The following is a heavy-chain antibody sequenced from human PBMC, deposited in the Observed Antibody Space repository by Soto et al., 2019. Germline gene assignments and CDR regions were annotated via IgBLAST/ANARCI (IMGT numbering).Heavy chain of an antibody. J-gene: IGHJ4*02. V-gene: IGHV4-31*03. D-gene: IGHD1-1*01. CDR3: ARATGTLRSRNCDY. CDR1: GGSISTVGHY. Sequence: SETLSLTCSVSGGSISTVGHYWTWIRQPPGKGLEWIGSIHHTGSTYYSKSLRSRLTMSVDTSKSQFSLRLSSVTAADTAVYYCARATGTLRSRNCDYWGQGSLVTSPQ. CDR2: IHHTGST.